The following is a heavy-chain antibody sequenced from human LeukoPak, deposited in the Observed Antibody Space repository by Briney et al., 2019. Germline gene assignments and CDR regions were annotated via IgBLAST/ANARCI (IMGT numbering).Heavy chain of an antibody. J-gene: IGHJ4*02. CDR2: ISYNGALT. CDR1: GFTFSSYA. Sequence: GGSLRLSCAASGFTFSSYAMSWIRQAPGKGPEGVSGISYNGALTYYADSVQGRFTTSRDNFKTMLSLEMTSLRVEDTAVYYCAKQCSNGVCYGDYWGLGTLVTVSS. V-gene: IGHV3-23*01. CDR3: AKQCSNGVCYGDY. D-gene: IGHD2-8*01.